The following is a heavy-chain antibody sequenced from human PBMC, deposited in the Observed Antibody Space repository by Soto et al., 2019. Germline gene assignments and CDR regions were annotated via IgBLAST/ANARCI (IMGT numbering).Heavy chain of an antibody. D-gene: IGHD6-19*01. CDR2: INPNGGST. V-gene: IGHV1-46*01. J-gene: IGHJ3*02. CDR3: AREKWLVRRNDPFDI. CDR1: GYTFINYY. Sequence: ASVKVSCKASGYTFINYYMHWVRQAPGQGLEWMGIINPNGGSTTYAQKFQGRVTLTRDTSTNTVNMELSSLRSEDTAVYYCAREKWLVRRNDPFDIWGQGIMVTVAS.